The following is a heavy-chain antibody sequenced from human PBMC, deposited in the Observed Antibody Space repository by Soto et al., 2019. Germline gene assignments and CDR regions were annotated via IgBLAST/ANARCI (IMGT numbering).Heavy chain of an antibody. CDR2: VSAGGDMT. D-gene: IGHD3-10*01. J-gene: IGHJ6*02. V-gene: IGHV3-23*01. CDR1: GFTFNSYA. Sequence: GSVRLSCAASGFTFNSYAMSWVRQAPGKGLEWVSSVSAGGDMTYYSDFVKGRFTISRDNSNNALFLQMNSLRIEDTALYYCARGDRGGSGSPASYYYSGLDVWGQGTTVTVSS. CDR3: ARGDRGGSGSPASYYYSGLDV.